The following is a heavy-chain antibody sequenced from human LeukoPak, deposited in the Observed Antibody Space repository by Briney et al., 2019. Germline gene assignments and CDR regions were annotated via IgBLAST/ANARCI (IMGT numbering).Heavy chain of an antibody. Sequence: GGSLRLSCAASGFTFSSYFMNWVRQAPGKGLEWVSSITTSSSDVYYADSVRGRFTISRDNAKDSLFLQMNGLRAEDTAVYYCARALTGIPYYFDYWGQGTLVTVSS. CDR2: ITTSSSDV. CDR3: ARALTGIPYYFDY. D-gene: IGHD1-20*01. J-gene: IGHJ4*02. V-gene: IGHV3-21*01. CDR1: GFTFSSYF.